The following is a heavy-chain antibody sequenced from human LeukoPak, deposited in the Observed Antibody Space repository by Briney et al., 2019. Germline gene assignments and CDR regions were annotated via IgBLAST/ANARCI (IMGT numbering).Heavy chain of an antibody. D-gene: IGHD3-10*01. CDR3: TTDTPWYYYGSGSSTRFDL. V-gene: IGHV3-15*01. CDR1: GFTFSNAW. Sequence: GGSLRLSCAASGFTFSNAWMSWVRQAPGKGLEWVGRIKSKTDGGTTDYAVRVKGRFTISRDDTKNTLYMKMNSLKTEDTAVYYCTTDTPWYYYGSGSSTRFDLWGQGTLVTVSS. J-gene: IGHJ5*02. CDR2: IKSKTDGGTT.